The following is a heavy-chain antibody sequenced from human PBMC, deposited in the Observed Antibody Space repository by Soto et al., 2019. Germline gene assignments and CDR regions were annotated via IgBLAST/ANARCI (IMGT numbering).Heavy chain of an antibody. CDR3: ARDLKPPYYDDSSGYDS. J-gene: IGHJ5*01. CDR1: GGTFSSYA. V-gene: IGHV1-69*13. Sequence: AEKVSCKASGGTFSSYAISWVRQAPGQGLEWMGGIIPIFGTANYAQKFQGRVTITADESTSTAYMELSSLRSEDTAVDYCARDLKPPYYDDSSGYDSWGQGTLVTVSS. D-gene: IGHD3-22*01. CDR2: IIPIFGTA.